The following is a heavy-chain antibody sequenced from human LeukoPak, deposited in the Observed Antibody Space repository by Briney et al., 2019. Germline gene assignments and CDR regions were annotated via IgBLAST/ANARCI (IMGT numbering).Heavy chain of an antibody. CDR3: ARGDIVATISTALYFDY. CDR2: IYYSGST. CDR1: GGSISSYY. V-gene: IGHV4-59*01. J-gene: IGHJ4*02. D-gene: IGHD5-12*01. Sequence: SETLSLTCTVSGGSISSYYWSWIRQPPGKGLEWIGYIYYSGSTNYNPSLKSRVTISVDTSKNQFSLKLSSVTAADTAVYYCARGDIVATISTALYFDYWGQGTLVTVSS.